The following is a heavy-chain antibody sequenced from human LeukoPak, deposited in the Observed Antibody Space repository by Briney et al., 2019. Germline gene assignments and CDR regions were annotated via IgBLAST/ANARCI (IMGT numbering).Heavy chain of an antibody. Sequence: ASVKVSCKASGYTFTSYGISWVRQAPGQGLEWMGWISAYNGNTNYAQKLQGRVTMTTDTSTSTAYMELRSLRSDDTAVYYCAGALGNWNYVGAFDIWGQGTMVTVSS. CDR2: ISAYNGNT. V-gene: IGHV1-18*01. J-gene: IGHJ3*02. CDR1: GYTFTSYG. D-gene: IGHD1-7*01. CDR3: AGALGNWNYVGAFDI.